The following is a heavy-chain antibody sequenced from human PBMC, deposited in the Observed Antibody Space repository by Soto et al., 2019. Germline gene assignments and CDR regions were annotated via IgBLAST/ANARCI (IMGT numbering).Heavy chain of an antibody. Sequence: EVQLVESGGGLVKPGGSLRLSCAASGFTFSGHTINWVRQAPGKGLEWVSSVSSSSSYIYYADSVKGRFTVSRDNAEKSLQLQMNSLRAEDTAIYYCASCMGCDGSGYALFDSWGQGTLVTVSS. V-gene: IGHV3-21*01. CDR3: ASCMGCDGSGYALFDS. J-gene: IGHJ4*02. D-gene: IGHD3-10*01. CDR2: VSSSSSYI. CDR1: GFTFSGHT.